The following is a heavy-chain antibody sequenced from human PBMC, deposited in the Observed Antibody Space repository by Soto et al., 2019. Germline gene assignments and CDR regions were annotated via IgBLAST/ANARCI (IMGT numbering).Heavy chain of an antibody. CDR1: GYTFTSYG. J-gene: IGHJ6*02. CDR2: ISAYNGNT. CDR3: ARQNYYSGMDV. Sequence: VSVKVSCKASGYTFTSYGITWVRQAPGQGLEWMGWISAYNGNTNYAQMLQGRVTMTTDTSTATAYMEMRSLRSDDTAVYYCARQNYYSGMDVWGQGTTVTVSS. V-gene: IGHV1-18*04.